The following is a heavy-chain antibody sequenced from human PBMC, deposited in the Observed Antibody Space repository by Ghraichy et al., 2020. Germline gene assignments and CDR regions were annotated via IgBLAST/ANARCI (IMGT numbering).Heavy chain of an antibody. Sequence: GESLNISCAASGFTFSSYALSWVRQAPGKGLEWVSAISSSGGSTYYADSVKGRFTISRDNSKNTLYLQMNSLRAEDTALYYCAKPTPQWTIYYYGMDVWGQGTTVTVSS. J-gene: IGHJ6*02. V-gene: IGHV3-23*01. CDR2: ISSSGGST. CDR3: AKPTPQWTIYYYGMDV. CDR1: GFTFSSYA. D-gene: IGHD5-24*01.